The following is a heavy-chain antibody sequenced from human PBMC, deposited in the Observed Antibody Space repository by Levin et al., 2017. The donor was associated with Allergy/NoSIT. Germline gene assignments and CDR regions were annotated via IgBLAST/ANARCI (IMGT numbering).Heavy chain of an antibody. D-gene: IGHD3-9*01. CDR1: GGSFSGFY. J-gene: IGHJ2*01. CDR2: INHAGTT. V-gene: IGHV4-34*01. CDR3: ARGARYSILGPQNWYFDL. Sequence: SETLSLTCGVSGGSFSGFYWSWIRQTPGKGLQWIGEINHAGTTNSEPSLKSRVTMSVDSSKMQFFLNLTSVTAADTAVYYCARGARYSILGPQNWYFDLWGRGALVTVSS.